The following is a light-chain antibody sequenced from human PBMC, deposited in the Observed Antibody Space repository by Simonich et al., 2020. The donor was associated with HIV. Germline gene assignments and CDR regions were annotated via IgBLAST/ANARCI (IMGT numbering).Light chain of an antibody. CDR3: QQAINFPRT. CDR2: AAS. J-gene: IGKJ1*01. CDR1: QGISSW. V-gene: IGKV1-12*01. Sequence: IRMTQSPSSLSASTGDRVTISCRACQGISSWLAWYQHNPGKAPRLLMYAASSLQSGVPSRFSGSGSGTKFTLTISSLQPEDFATYYCQQAINFPRTFGQGTKVEVK.